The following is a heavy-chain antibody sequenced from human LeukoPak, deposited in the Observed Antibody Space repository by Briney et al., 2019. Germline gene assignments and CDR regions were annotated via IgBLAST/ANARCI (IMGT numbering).Heavy chain of an antibody. V-gene: IGHV1-69*13. Sequence: ASVKVSCKASGYTFTSYAMNWVRQAPGQGLEWMGGIIPIFGTANYAQKFQGRVTITADESTSTAYMELSSLRSEDTAVYYCARGGYYGSGNDFRFDPWGQGTLVTVSS. CDR1: GYTFTSYA. CDR3: ARGGYYGSGNDFRFDP. D-gene: IGHD3-10*01. J-gene: IGHJ5*02. CDR2: IIPIFGTA.